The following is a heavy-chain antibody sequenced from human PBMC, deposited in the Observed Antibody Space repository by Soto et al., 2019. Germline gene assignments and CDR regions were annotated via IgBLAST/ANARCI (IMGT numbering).Heavy chain of an antibody. CDR1: GYTFTTYG. V-gene: IGHV1-18*04. CDR3: ATGWDYYDSSGYYNWFDP. CDR2: SNTNNGKT. J-gene: IGHJ5*02. D-gene: IGHD3-22*01. Sequence: ASVKVSCKASGYTFTTYGISWVRQAPGQGLEWMGWSNTNNGKTDYAQKFQGRVTMTTDTSISTAYMELSRLRSDDTAVYYCATGWDYYDSSGYYNWFDPWGQGTLVTVSS.